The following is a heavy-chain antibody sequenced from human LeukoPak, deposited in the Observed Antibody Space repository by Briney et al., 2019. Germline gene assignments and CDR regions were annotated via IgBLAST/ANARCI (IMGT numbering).Heavy chain of an antibody. V-gene: IGHV3-48*01. CDR3: ARDYKYAFDN. CDR2: IGIDSGNT. Sequence: QSGGSLRLSCAASGFTFSDYSMNWVRQAPGKGLEWILYIGIDSGNTNYADSVKGRFTISGDKAKNSLYLQMNSLRVEDTAVYYCARDYKYAFDNWGQGTLVTVSS. J-gene: IGHJ4*02. D-gene: IGHD5-24*01. CDR1: GFTFSDYS.